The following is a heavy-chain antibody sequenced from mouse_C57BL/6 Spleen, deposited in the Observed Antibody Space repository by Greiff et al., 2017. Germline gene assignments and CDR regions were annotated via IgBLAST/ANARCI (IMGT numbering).Heavy chain of an antibody. Sequence: QVQLKESGAELVKPGASVKLSCKASGYTFTEYTIHWVKQRSGQGLEWIGWFYPGSGSIKYNEKFKDKATLTADKSSSTVYMELSRLTSEDSAVYFCARHEEDGTTVVAPAYAMDYWGQGTSVTVSS. CDR3: ARHEEDGTTVVAPAYAMDY. D-gene: IGHD1-1*01. CDR2: FYPGSGSI. J-gene: IGHJ4*01. CDR1: GYTFTEYT. V-gene: IGHV1-62-2*01.